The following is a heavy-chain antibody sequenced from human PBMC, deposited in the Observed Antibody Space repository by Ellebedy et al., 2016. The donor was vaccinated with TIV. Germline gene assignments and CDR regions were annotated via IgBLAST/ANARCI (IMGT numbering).Heavy chain of an antibody. Sequence: SETLSLTXTVSGGSISSSSYYWGWIRQPPGKGLEWIGSIYYSGNTYYNPSLKSRVTISIDTSKNQFSLGLSSVTAADTAIYRCARRKVTIPRADAYFDYWGQGILVTVSS. CDR2: IYYSGNT. J-gene: IGHJ4*02. V-gene: IGHV4-39*01. CDR1: GGSISSSSYY. D-gene: IGHD3-3*01. CDR3: ARRKVTIPRADAYFDY.